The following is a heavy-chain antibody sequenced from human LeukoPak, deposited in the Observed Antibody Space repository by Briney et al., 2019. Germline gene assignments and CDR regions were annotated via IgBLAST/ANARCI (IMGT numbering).Heavy chain of an antibody. CDR3: ARGVGATTDYYHGMDV. Sequence: PSETLSLTCTVSGGSISSYYWSWIRQPPGKGLEWIGYIYYSGSTNYKPSLKSRVTISVDTSKKQFSLKLSSVTAADTAVYYCARGVGATTDYYHGMDVWGQGTTVTVS. J-gene: IGHJ6*02. V-gene: IGHV4-59*01. CDR2: IYYSGST. D-gene: IGHD1-26*01. CDR1: GGSISSYY.